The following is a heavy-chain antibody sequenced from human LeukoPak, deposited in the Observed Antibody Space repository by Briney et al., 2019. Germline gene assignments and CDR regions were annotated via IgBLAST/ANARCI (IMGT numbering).Heavy chain of an antibody. J-gene: IGHJ5*02. CDR3: ARDEEGDCGGDCYNWFAP. V-gene: IGHV1-69*06. D-gene: IGHD2-21*02. CDR1: GDTFSSHF. CDR2: INPIFGTD. Sequence: ASVKVSCKASGDTFSSHFISWVRQAPGQGLEWMGGINPIFGTDHYAQKFQDRVTITADIPTNTVYMELSNLRSEDTAMYYCARDEEGDCGGDCYNWFAPWGQGTLVTVSS.